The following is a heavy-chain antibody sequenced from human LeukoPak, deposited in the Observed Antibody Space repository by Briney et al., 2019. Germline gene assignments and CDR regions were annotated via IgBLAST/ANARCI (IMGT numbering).Heavy chain of an antibody. CDR1: GFTFSSYA. CDR2: ISYDGSNK. D-gene: IGHD2-2*01. J-gene: IGHJ4*02. CDR3: ARDWTVPAASPDY. V-gene: IGHV3-30-3*01. Sequence: GGSLRLSCAASGFTFSSYAMHWVRQAPGKGLEWVAVISYDGSNKYYADSVKGRFTISRDNSKNTLYLQMNSLRAGDTAVYYCARDWTVPAASPDYWGQGTLVTVSS.